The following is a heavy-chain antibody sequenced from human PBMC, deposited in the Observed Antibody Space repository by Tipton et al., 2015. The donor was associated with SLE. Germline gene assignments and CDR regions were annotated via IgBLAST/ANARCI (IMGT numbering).Heavy chain of an antibody. D-gene: IGHD6-19*01. V-gene: IGHV4-34*01. Sequence: LRLSCAVYGGSFSGYYWSWIRQPPGKGLEWIGEINHSGSTNYNPSLKSRVTISVDTPKNQFSLKLISVTAADTAVYYCAISPEAVAGDAAFDIWGQGTMVTVSS. CDR1: GGSFSGYY. CDR3: AISPEAVAGDAAFDI. CDR2: INHSGST. J-gene: IGHJ3*02.